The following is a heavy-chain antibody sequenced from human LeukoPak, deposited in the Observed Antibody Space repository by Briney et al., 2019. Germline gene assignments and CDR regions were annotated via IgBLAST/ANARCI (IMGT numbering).Heavy chain of an antibody. D-gene: IGHD3-10*01. CDR1: GGTFSSYA. J-gene: IGHJ5*02. CDR2: IIPIFGTA. Sequence: ASVKVSCKASGGTFSSYAISWVRQAPGQGLEWMGGIIPIFGTANYAQKFQGRVTITTDESTSTAYMELSSLRSEDTAVYYCARESPERFGELLYAWGQGTLVTVSS. V-gene: IGHV1-69*05. CDR3: ARESPERFGELLYA.